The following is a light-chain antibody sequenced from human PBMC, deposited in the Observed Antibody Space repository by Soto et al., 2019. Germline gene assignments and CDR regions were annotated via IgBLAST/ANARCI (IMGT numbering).Light chain of an antibody. Sequence: DIQMTQSPSALSASVGDRVTITSRASQSIRNYLNWYQQKPGKAPKLLMYAASSLQSGVPSRFSGRGSGTDFTLTISSLQPEDVATYYCQQSYSTWTFGQGTKVEIK. CDR3: QQSYSTWT. J-gene: IGKJ1*01. V-gene: IGKV1-39*01. CDR2: AAS. CDR1: QSIRNY.